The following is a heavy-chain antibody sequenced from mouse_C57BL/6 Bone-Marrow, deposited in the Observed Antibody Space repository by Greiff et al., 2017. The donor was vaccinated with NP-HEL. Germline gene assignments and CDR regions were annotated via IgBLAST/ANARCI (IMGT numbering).Heavy chain of an antibody. J-gene: IGHJ2*01. Sequence: VQLQQSVAELVRPGASVKLSCTASGFNIKNTYMHWVKQSPEQGLEWIGRIDPANGNTKYAPTFQGKSTITADTSSNTAYLQHSSLTSEDTAIYYCARGNYGSSYFDCWGQGTTLTVSS. CDR2: IDPANGNT. D-gene: IGHD1-1*01. CDR3: ARGNYGSSYFDC. CDR1: GFNIKNTY. V-gene: IGHV14-3*01.